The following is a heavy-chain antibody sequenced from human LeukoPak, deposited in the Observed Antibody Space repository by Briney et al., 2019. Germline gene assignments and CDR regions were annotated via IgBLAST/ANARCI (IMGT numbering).Heavy chain of an antibody. D-gene: IGHD3-10*01. J-gene: IGHJ4*02. CDR1: GFTVSSNY. Sequence: PGGSLRLSCAASGFTVSSNYMSWVRQAPGKGLEWVSVIYSGGSTYYADSVKGRFTISRDNSKNTLYLQMNSLKTEDTAVYYCTTSYGSGSYYTDYWGQGTLVTVSS. CDR3: TTSYGSGSYYTDY. V-gene: IGHV3-53*01. CDR2: IYSGGST.